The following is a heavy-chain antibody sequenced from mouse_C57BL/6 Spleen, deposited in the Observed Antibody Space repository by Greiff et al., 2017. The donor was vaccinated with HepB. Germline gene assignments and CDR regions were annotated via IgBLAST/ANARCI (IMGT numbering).Heavy chain of an antibody. D-gene: IGHD2-4*01. CDR2: IYPGDGDT. CDR1: GYAFSSYW. J-gene: IGHJ3*01. Sequence: VQLQQSGAELVKPGASVKISCKASGYAFSSYWMNWVKQRPGKGLEWIGQIYPGDGDTNYNGKFKGKATLTADKSSSTAYMQLSSLTSEDSAVYFCARSEGLRRAWFAYWGQGTLVTVSA. V-gene: IGHV1-80*01. CDR3: ARSEGLRRAWFAY.